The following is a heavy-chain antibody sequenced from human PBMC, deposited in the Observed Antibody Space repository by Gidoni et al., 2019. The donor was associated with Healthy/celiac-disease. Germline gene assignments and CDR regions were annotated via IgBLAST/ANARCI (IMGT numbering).Heavy chain of an antibody. Sequence: QVQLQESGPGLVKPSETLSLTCTVPGYSISSGYYWGWIRQPPGKGLEWIGSIYHSGSTYYNPSLKSRVTISVDTSKNQFSLKLSSVTAADTAVYYCARGAGMTTVVRRFDPWGQGTLVTVSS. D-gene: IGHD4-17*01. CDR3: ARGAGMTTVVRRFDP. CDR2: IYHSGST. V-gene: IGHV4-38-2*02. J-gene: IGHJ5*02. CDR1: GYSISSGYY.